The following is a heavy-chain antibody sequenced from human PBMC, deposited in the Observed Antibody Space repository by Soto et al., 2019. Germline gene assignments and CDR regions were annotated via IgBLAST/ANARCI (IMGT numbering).Heavy chain of an antibody. CDR2: IWYDGSNK. D-gene: IGHD6-13*01. J-gene: IGHJ4*02. Sequence: GGSLRLSCAASGFTFSNYAMHWVRQAPGKGLEWVAVIWYDGSNKYYADSMKGRFTISRDNSKNTLYLQMNSLRAEDTAVYFCARVSEIFSSIWYYFDYWGQGALVTVSS. CDR1: GFTFSNYA. V-gene: IGHV3-33*01. CDR3: ARVSEIFSSIWYYFDY.